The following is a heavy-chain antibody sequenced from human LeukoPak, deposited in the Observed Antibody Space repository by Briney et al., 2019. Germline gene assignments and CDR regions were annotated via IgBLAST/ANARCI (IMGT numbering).Heavy chain of an antibody. Sequence: SETLSLTCAVYGGSFSGYYWSWIRQPPGKGREWNGEINHIGSTNYTPSLKSRFTISVDTSTNQFSLKLGSVTAADTAVYYCARHLLAGYSRGLSDYWGQGTLVTVSS. CDR2: INHIGST. CDR1: GGSFSGYY. J-gene: IGHJ4*02. V-gene: IGHV4-34*01. D-gene: IGHD6-19*01. CDR3: ARHLLAGYSRGLSDY.